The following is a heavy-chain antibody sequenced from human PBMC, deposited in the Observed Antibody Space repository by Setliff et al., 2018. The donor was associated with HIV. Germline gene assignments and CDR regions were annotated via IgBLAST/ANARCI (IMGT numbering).Heavy chain of an antibody. D-gene: IGHD6-13*01. CDR2: ISTYNAKT. CDR1: GYTFTSYG. J-gene: IGHJ4*02. Sequence: ASVKVSCKASGYTFTSYGINWVRQAPGRGLEWMGWISTYNAKTDFAQKFQDRLIVTTDSSTNTVYLELMRLTSDDTAVYYCAREGVATPDEEGFYFDQWGQGTLVTVSS. CDR3: AREGVATPDEEGFYFDQ. V-gene: IGHV1-18*01.